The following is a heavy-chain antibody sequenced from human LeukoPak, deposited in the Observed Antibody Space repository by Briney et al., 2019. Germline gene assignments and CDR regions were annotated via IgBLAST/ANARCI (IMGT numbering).Heavy chain of an antibody. D-gene: IGHD2-2*01. CDR2: ISAYNGNT. V-gene: IGHV1-18*01. Sequence: ASVKVSCKASGYAFTSYGISWVRQAPGQGLEWMVWISAYNGNTNYAQKLQGRVTMTTDTSTSTAYMELRSLRSDDTAVYYCARGPNIVVVPAATHYYFDYWGQGTLVTVSS. CDR1: GYAFTSYG. J-gene: IGHJ4*02. CDR3: ARGPNIVVVPAATHYYFDY.